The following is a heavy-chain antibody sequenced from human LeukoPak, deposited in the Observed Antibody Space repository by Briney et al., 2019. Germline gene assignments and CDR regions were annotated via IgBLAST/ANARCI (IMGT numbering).Heavy chain of an antibody. J-gene: IGHJ4*02. D-gene: IGHD5-12*01. CDR3: ARDGHSGYDFAGY. CDR2: IIPILGIA. CDR1: GGTFSSYA. V-gene: IGHV1-69*04. Sequence: VKVSCKASGGTFSSYAISWVRQAPGQGLEWMGRIIPILGIANYAQKFLGRVTITADKSTSTAYMELSSLRSEDTAVYYCARDGHSGYDFAGYWGQGTLVTVSS.